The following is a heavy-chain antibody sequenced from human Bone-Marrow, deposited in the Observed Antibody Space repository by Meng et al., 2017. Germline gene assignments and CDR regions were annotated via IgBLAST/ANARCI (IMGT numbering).Heavy chain of an antibody. CDR3: ARGSSGSTDY. Sequence: GESLKISCTASGFTFSNYWMNWVRQAPGEGLEWVANIKEDGSAENFVDSLRGRFTISRDNVKNSLFLQLNSLRAEDTAVYYCARGSSGSTDYWGQGTLVTVSS. CDR1: GFTFSNYW. J-gene: IGHJ4*02. D-gene: IGHD6-13*01. CDR2: IKEDGSAE. V-gene: IGHV3-7*01.